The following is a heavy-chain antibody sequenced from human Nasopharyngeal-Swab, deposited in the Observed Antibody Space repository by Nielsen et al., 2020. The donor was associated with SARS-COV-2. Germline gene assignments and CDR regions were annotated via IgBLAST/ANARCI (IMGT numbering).Heavy chain of an antibody. D-gene: IGHD5-24*01. V-gene: IGHV3-33*01. Sequence: WIRQPPGKGLEWVAVIWYDGSNKYYADSVKGRFTISRDNSKNTLYLQMNSLRAEDTAVYYCARDTVKRRWLQLDSGYYYYYGMDVWGQGTTVTVSS. CDR2: IWYDGSNK. J-gene: IGHJ6*02. CDR3: ARDTVKRRWLQLDSGYYYYYGMDV.